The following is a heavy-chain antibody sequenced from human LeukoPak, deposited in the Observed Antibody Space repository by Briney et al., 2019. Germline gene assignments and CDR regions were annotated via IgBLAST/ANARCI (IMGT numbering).Heavy chain of an antibody. D-gene: IGHD3-10*01. CDR1: GFTFSSYA. Sequence: GGSLRLSCAASGFTFSSYAMSWVRQAPGKGLEWVSAISGSGGSTYYADSVKGRFTISIDNSKNTPYLQMNSLRAEDTAVYYCDTGSGRPNSHFDYWGQGPLLPVSS. CDR3: DTGSGRPNSHFDY. CDR2: ISGSGGST. V-gene: IGHV3-23*01. J-gene: IGHJ4*02.